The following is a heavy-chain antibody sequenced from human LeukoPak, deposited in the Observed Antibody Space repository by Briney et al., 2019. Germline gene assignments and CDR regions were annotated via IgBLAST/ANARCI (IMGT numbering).Heavy chain of an antibody. CDR1: GFIFSSCD. CDR3: AKGSASARPYYFDY. J-gene: IGHJ4*02. Sequence: GGSLTLSCTASGFIFSSCDMRGVRQAPGKGLEWFLAIGANRISTYYADSVRGRFTISRDNSKNTLFLQMNSLRTDDTAVYYCAKGSASARPYYFDYWGQGALVTVSS. D-gene: IGHD6-25*01. V-gene: IGHV3-23*01. CDR2: IGANRIST.